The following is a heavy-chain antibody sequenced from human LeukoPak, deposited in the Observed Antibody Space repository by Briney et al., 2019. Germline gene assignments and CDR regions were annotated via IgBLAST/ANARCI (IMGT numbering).Heavy chain of an antibody. CDR3: AKDTGRRPEYSSR. CDR1: GFTFSSYN. CDR2: ISSSSGTI. J-gene: IGHJ4*02. D-gene: IGHD6-6*01. Sequence: PGGSLRLSCAASGFTFSSYNMNWVRQAPGKGLEWVSYISSSSGTIYYADSVKGRFTISRDNAKNSLYLQMNSLRDEDTAVYYCAKDTGRRPEYSSRWGQGALVTVSS. V-gene: IGHV3-48*02.